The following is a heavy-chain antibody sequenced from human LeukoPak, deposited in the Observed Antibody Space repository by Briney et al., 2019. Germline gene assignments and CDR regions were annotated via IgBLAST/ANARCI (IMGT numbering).Heavy chain of an antibody. CDR2: IKQDGSEK. V-gene: IGHV3-7*01. CDR3: ARRRMGLRTGYFDL. CDR1: GFTFSSYW. Sequence: PGGSLRLSCAAFGFTFSSYWMSWVRQAPGKGLEWVANIKQDGSEKYYVDSVKGRFTISRDNAKNSLYLQMNSLRAEDTAVYYCARRRMGLRTGYFDLWGRGTLVTVSS. D-gene: IGHD5-12*01. J-gene: IGHJ2*01.